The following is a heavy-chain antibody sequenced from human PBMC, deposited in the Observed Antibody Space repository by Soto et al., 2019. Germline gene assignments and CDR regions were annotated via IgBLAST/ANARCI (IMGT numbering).Heavy chain of an antibody. J-gene: IGHJ5*02. CDR2: ISWNSGSI. V-gene: IGHV3-9*01. CDR3: AKDEQWLVSSWFDP. Sequence: HPGGSLRLSCAASGFTFDDYAMHWVRQAPGKGLEWVSGISWNSGSIGYADSVKGRFTISRDNAKNSLYLQMNSLRAEDTALYYCAKDEQWLVSSWFDPWCQGTLVTVSS. D-gene: IGHD6-19*01. CDR1: GFTFDDYA.